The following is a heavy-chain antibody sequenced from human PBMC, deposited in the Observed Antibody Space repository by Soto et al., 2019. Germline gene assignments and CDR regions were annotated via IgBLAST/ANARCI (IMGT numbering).Heavy chain of an antibody. D-gene: IGHD3-3*01. J-gene: IGHJ6*02. V-gene: IGHV1-3*01. CDR3: ARERYDFWSGRTYYYGMDV. CDR2: INAGNGNT. Sequence: QVHLVQSGAEVKKPGASVKVSCKASGYTFTSYAMHWVRQAPGQRLEWMGWINAGNGNTKYSQKFQGRVTITRDTSASTAYMELSSLRSEDTAVYYCARERYDFWSGRTYYYGMDVWGQGTTVTVSS. CDR1: GYTFTSYA.